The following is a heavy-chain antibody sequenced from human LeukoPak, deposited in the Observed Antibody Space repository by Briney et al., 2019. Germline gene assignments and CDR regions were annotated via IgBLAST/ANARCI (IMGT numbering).Heavy chain of an antibody. CDR1: GFIFSSHG. Sequence: GGSLRLSCVASGFIFSSHGMHWVRQAPGKGLEWGAVMWYDGSNKYYADSVKGRFTISRENSKNTLYLQMNSLRADDTAVYYCARDRNSSGWADAFDIWGQGKMVTVSS. D-gene: IGHD6-19*01. J-gene: IGHJ3*02. CDR2: MWYDGSNK. CDR3: ARDRNSSGWADAFDI. V-gene: IGHV3-33*01.